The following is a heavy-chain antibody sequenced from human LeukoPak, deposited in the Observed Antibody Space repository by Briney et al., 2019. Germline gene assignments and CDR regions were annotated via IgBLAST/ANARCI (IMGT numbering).Heavy chain of an antibody. D-gene: IGHD4-23*01. CDR2: FDPEDGET. Sequence: ASVKVSCKVSGYTLTELSMHWVRQAPGKGLEWMGGFDPEDGETNYAQKFQGRVTITADESTSTAYMELSSLRSEDTAVYYCAREVTVVTPYYFDYWGQGTLVTVSS. J-gene: IGHJ4*02. CDR1: GYTLTELS. V-gene: IGHV1-24*01. CDR3: AREVTVVTPYYFDY.